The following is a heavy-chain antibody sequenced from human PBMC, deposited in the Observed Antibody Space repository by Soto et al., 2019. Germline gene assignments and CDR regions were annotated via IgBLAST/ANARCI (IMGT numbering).Heavy chain of an antibody. J-gene: IGHJ4*02. V-gene: IGHV1-58*01. CDR1: GFTFTSSA. CDR3: AARTYYYDSSGYKFDY. CDR2: IVVGSGNT. Sequence: SVKVSCKASGFTFTSSAVQWVRQARGQRLEWIGWIVVGSGNTNYAQKFQERVTITRDMSTSTAYMELSSLRSEDTAVYYCAARTYYYDSSGYKFDYWGQGTLVTVSS. D-gene: IGHD3-22*01.